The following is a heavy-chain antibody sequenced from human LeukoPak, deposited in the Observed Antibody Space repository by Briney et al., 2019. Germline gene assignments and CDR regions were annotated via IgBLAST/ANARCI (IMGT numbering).Heavy chain of an antibody. Sequence: SQTLSLTCVVSGGSISSGGYSWSWIRQPPGKGLKWIGNIYHSGSTYYNPSLKSRLSMSIDRSKNQFSLRLGSVTAADTAVYFCARGDSTTYLDYFDYWGHGTLVTVSS. D-gene: IGHD2/OR15-2a*01. CDR3: ARGDSTTYLDYFDY. CDR1: GGSISSGGYS. CDR2: IYHSGST. V-gene: IGHV4-30-2*01. J-gene: IGHJ4*01.